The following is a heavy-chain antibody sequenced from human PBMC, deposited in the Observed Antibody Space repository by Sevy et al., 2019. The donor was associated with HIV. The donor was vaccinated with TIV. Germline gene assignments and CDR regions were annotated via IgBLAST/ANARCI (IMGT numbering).Heavy chain of an antibody. J-gene: IGHJ4*02. CDR1: GFTFSSYS. CDR3: AREREHCSSTSCYRPPDY. CDR2: ISSSSSTI. V-gene: IGHV3-48*01. D-gene: IGHD2-2*02. Sequence: GGSLRLSCAASGFTFSSYSMNWVRQAPGKGLEWVSYISSSSSTIYYADSVKGRFTISRDNAKNSLYLQMNSLRAEETAVYYCAREREHCSSTSCYRPPDYWGQGTLVTVSS.